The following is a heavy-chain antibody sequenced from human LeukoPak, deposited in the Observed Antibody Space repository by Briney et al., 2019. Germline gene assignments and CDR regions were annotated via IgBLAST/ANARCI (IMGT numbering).Heavy chain of an antibody. CDR3: ARDPHPGYSYGPLDY. J-gene: IGHJ4*02. Sequence: PGGPLRLSCAASGFTFSSYGMHWVRQAPGKGLEWVAVISYDGSNKYYADSVKGRFTISRDNSKNTLYLQMNSLRAEDTAVYYCARDPHPGYSYGPLDYWGQGTLVTVSS. CDR1: GFTFSSYG. CDR2: ISYDGSNK. V-gene: IGHV3-30*03. D-gene: IGHD5-18*01.